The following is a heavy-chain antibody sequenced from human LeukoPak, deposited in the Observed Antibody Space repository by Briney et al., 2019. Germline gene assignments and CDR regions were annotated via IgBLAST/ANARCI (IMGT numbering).Heavy chain of an antibody. CDR3: AREPEMTTISGYWYDP. J-gene: IGHJ5*02. D-gene: IGHD5-24*01. V-gene: IGHV4-4*07. Sequence: SETLSLTCTVSGGSISSYYWSWIRQPAGKGLEWIGRIYTSGSTNYNPFLKSRVTISVDTSKNQFSLKLSSVTAADTAVYYCAREPEMTTISGYWYDPWGQGTLVTVSS. CDR2: IYTSGST. CDR1: GGSISSYY.